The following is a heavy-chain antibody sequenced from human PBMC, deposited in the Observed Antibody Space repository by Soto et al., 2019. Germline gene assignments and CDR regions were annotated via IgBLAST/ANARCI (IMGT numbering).Heavy chain of an antibody. CDR1: GFTFSSYG. Sequence: RRLSCAASGFTFSSYGMHWVRQAPGKGLEWVAVISYDGSNKYYADSVKGRFTISRDNSKNTLYLQMNSLRAEDTAVYYCAKDRYSVAAAGPDYYYYGMDVWGQGTTVTVSS. D-gene: IGHD6-13*01. V-gene: IGHV3-30*18. CDR3: AKDRYSVAAAGPDYYYYGMDV. J-gene: IGHJ6*02. CDR2: ISYDGSNK.